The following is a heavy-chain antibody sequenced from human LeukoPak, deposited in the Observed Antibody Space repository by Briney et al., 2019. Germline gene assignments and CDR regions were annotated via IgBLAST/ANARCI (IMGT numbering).Heavy chain of an antibody. D-gene: IGHD3-22*01. CDR2: INPNSGGT. V-gene: IGHV1-2*02. CDR1: GYTFTSYG. CDR3: ARVNYYDSSGYYADFDY. Sequence: ASVKVSCKASGYTFTSYGISWVRQAPGQGLEWMGWINPNSGGTNYAQKFQGRVTMTRDTSISTAYMELSRLRSDDTAVYYCARVNYYDSSGYYADFDYWGQGTLVTVSS. J-gene: IGHJ4*02.